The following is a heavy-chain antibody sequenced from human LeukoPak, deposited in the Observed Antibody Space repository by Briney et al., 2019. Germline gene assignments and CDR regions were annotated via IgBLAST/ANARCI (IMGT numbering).Heavy chain of an antibody. CDR3: AREIFYDILSNYYYYMDV. CDR2: IYASGST. CDR1: GGSISSYY. D-gene: IGHD3-9*01. V-gene: IGHV4-4*07. Sequence: SETLSLTCTVSGGSISSYYWSWIRQPAGKGLECIGRIYASGSTNYNPSLKSRVTMSVDTSKTQFSLKLSSVTAADTAVYYCAREIFYDILSNYYYYMDVWGKGTTVTISS. J-gene: IGHJ6*03.